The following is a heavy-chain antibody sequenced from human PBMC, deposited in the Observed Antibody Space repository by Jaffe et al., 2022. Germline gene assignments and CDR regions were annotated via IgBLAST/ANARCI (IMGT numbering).Heavy chain of an antibody. J-gene: IGHJ4*02. CDR2: IKQDGSEK. CDR1: GFTFSSYW. V-gene: IGHV3-7*01. D-gene: IGHD2-15*01. CDR3: ARVFNGDCSGGSCRPRYFDY. Sequence: EVQLVESGGGLVQPGGSLRLSCAGSGFTFSSYWMSWVRQAPGKGLEWVAIIKQDGSEKYYVDSVKGRFTISRDNAKNSLYLQMNSLRAEDTAVYYCARVFNGDCSGGSCRPRYFDYWGQGTLVTVSS.